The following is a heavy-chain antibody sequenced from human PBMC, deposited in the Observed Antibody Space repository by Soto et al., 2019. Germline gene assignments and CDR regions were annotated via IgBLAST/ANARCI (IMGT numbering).Heavy chain of an antibody. D-gene: IGHD6-19*01. Sequence: EVQLVESGGGLVQPGGSLRLSCAASGFTFSSYSMIWVSQPPGKGLECISYIDSGGGTIYQTDSVKGRFTISRDNAKNSLYLQMNSLRGEDTAVYYCARRTSGWYSDYWGLGTLVTVSS. V-gene: IGHV3-48*01. J-gene: IGHJ4*02. CDR2: IDSGGGTI. CDR1: GFTFSSYS. CDR3: ARRTSGWYSDY.